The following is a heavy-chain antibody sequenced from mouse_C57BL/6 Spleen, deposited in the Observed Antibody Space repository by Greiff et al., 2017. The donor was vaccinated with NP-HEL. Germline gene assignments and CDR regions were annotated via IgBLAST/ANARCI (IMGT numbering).Heavy chain of an antibody. CDR2: IDPEDGDT. V-gene: IGHV14-1*01. J-gene: IGHJ3*01. Sequence: VQLQQSGAELVRPGASVKLSCTASGFNIKDYYMHWVKQRPEQGLEWIGRIDPEDGDTEYAPKFQGKATMTADTSSNTAYLQLSSLTSEDTAVYYCTRDYYYGSSYPFAYWGQGTLVTVSA. CDR1: GFNIKDYY. D-gene: IGHD1-1*01. CDR3: TRDYYYGSSYPFAY.